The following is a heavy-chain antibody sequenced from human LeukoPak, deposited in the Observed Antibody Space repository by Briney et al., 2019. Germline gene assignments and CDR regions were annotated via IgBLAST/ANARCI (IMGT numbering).Heavy chain of an antibody. J-gene: IGHJ4*02. CDR3: AGRAQWLVDYFDY. CDR1: GGSISSSSYY. CDR2: IYYSGST. D-gene: IGHD6-19*01. V-gene: IGHV4-39*01. Sequence: SETLSLTCTVSGGSISSSSYYWGWIRQPPGKGLEWIGSIYYSGSTYYNPSLKSRATISVDTSKNQFSLKLSSVTAADTAVYYCAGRAQWLVDYFDYWGQGTLVTVSS.